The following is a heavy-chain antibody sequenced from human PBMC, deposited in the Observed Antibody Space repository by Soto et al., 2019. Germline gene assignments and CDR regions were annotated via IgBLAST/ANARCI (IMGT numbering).Heavy chain of an antibody. J-gene: IGHJ6*03. Sequence: ASVKVSCKASGYTFTSYGISWVRQAPGQGLEWMGWISAYNGNTNYAQKLQGRVTMTTDTSTSTAYMELRSLRSDDTAVYYCARIYGDPYYYSYMDVWGKGTTVTVSS. CDR2: ISAYNGNT. D-gene: IGHD4-17*01. V-gene: IGHV1-18*01. CDR1: GYTFTSYG. CDR3: ARIYGDPYYYSYMDV.